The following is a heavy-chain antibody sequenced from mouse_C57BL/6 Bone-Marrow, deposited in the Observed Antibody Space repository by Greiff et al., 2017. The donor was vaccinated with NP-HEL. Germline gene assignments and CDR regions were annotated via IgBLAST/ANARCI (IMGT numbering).Heavy chain of an antibody. CDR1: GFSFNTYA. CDR3: ERGDPPFF. CDR2: IRSKSNNYAT. Sequence: GGGLVQPKGSLKLSCAAPGFSFNTYAMNWVRQAPGKGLEWVARIRSKSNNYATYYVDSVKDRFTISRDDSESMLYLQMNNLKTEDTAMYYCERGDPPFFWGQGTLVTVSA. J-gene: IGHJ3*01. V-gene: IGHV10-1*01. D-gene: IGHD2-13*01.